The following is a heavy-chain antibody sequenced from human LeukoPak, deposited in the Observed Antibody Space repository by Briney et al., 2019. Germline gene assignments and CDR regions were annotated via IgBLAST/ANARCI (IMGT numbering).Heavy chain of an antibody. Sequence: GASVKVSCKVSGYSLTELSMHWVRQAPGKGLEWMGGFDPGDGETISAQRFQDRITMTDDTSLDTAYMELSSLGSEDTAIYYCATTTFGGVIFHSWGQGTLVTASS. D-gene: IGHD3-16*01. CDR1: GYSLTELS. CDR2: FDPGDGET. V-gene: IGHV1-24*01. CDR3: ATTTFGGVIFHS. J-gene: IGHJ5*01.